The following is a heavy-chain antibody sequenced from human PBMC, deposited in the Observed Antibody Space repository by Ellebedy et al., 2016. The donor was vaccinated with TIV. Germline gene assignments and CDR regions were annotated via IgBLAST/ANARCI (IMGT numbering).Heavy chain of an antibody. CDR1: SYTFIAYG. CDR2: ISGYNGNT. D-gene: IGHD4-11*01. V-gene: IGHV1-18*04. Sequence: AASVKVSCKASSYTFIAYGIAWVRQAPGQGLEWMGWISGYNGNTNYAQKFQGRATMTTATSTSTAYLELRDLKSDDTATYFCAREGLTTLTTPNDHWGQGTLVTVSP. J-gene: IGHJ4*02. CDR3: AREGLTTLTTPNDH.